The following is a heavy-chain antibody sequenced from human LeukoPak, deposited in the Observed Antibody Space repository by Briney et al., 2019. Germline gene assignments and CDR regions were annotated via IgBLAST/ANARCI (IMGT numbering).Heavy chain of an antibody. Sequence: GGSLRLSCAASGFAFSSYGMHWVRQAPGKGLEWVAVISYDESNKHYADSVKGRFTISRDNSKNTLYLQMNSLRAEDTAVYYCAKDYGSGISKYGMDVWGQGTTVTVSS. V-gene: IGHV3-30*18. J-gene: IGHJ6*02. D-gene: IGHD3-10*01. CDR2: ISYDESNK. CDR1: GFAFSSYG. CDR3: AKDYGSGISKYGMDV.